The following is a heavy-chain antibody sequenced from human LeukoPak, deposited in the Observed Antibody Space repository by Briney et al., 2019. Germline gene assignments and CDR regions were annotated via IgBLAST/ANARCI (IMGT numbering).Heavy chain of an antibody. Sequence: SETLSLTCTVSGGSISSYYWSWMRQPPGKGLEWIGYIYYSGTTNYNPSLKSRVTISVDTSKNQFSLKLSSVTAADTAVYYCARDQAAAGPDWFDPWGQGTLVTVSS. J-gene: IGHJ5*02. CDR3: ARDQAAAGPDWFDP. CDR2: IYYSGTT. V-gene: IGHV4-59*01. D-gene: IGHD6-13*01. CDR1: GGSISSYY.